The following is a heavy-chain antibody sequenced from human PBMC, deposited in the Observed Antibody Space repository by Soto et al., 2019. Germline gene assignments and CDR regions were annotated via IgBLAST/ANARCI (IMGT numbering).Heavy chain of an antibody. CDR3: AVSGKSGMDV. J-gene: IGHJ6*01. Sequence: QLQLQESGSRLVQSSQTLSLTCGVSGGSISRGGFSWSWIRQPPGKGLEWIGYIYNSGKSYYDPSLESRVTTSIDGAKNSFSLTLTSVTGADTAVYYCAVSGKSGMDVWGQGTSVIVSS. CDR1: GGSISRGGFS. V-gene: IGHV4-30-2*01. CDR2: IYNSGKS. D-gene: IGHD3-10*01.